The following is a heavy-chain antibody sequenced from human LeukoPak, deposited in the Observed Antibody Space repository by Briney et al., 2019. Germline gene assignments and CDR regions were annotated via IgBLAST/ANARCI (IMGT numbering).Heavy chain of an antibody. CDR1: EFIFSNCD. CDR3: ARSVPVRPDFDY. J-gene: IGHJ4*02. CDR2: ISYDGSYQ. Sequence: GGSLRLSCAASEFIFSNCDMHWVRQAPGKGLEWVAVISYDGSYQYYADSVKGRFTISRDISSNTLYLQMNSLTADDTAVYYCARSVPVRPDFDYWGQGTLVTVSS. D-gene: IGHD6-6*01. V-gene: IGHV3-33*05.